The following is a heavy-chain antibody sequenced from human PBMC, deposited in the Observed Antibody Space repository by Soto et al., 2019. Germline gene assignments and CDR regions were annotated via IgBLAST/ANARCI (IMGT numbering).Heavy chain of an antibody. D-gene: IGHD3-3*01. V-gene: IGHV3-30*18. J-gene: IGHJ5*02. CDR1: GFTFSSYG. CDR2: ISYDGSNK. CDR3: AKDRALRFLEFGWFDP. Sequence: GGSLRLSCAASGFTFSSYGMHWVRQAPGKGLEWVAVISYDGSNKYYADSVKGRFTISRDNSKNTLYLQMNSLRAEDTAVYYCAKDRALRFLEFGWFDPWGQGTLVTVSS.